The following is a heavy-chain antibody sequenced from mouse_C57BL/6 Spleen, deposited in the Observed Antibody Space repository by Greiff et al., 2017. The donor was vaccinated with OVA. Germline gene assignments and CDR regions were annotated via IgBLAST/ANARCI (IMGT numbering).Heavy chain of an antibody. V-gene: IGHV1-26*01. J-gene: IGHJ3*01. CDR2: INPNSGGT. CDR3: ARRDYNPFAY. Sequence: EVQLQQSGPELVKPGASVKISCKASGYTFTDYYMNWVKQSHGQSLEWIGDINPNSGGTSYNQKFKGKATLTVDKSSSTAYMELRSQTSEDSSVYYCARRDYNPFAYWGQGTLVTVSA. CDR1: GYTFTDYY. D-gene: IGHD2-12*01.